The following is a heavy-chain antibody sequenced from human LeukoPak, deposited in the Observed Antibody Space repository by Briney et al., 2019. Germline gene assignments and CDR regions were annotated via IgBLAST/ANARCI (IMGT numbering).Heavy chain of an antibody. Sequence: ASVKVSCKASGGTFSSYAISWVRQAPGQGLEWMGGIIPIFGTANYAQKFQGRVTITADESTSTAYMELSSLRCEDTAVYYCARGQNRIAARPRDAFDIWGQGTMVTVSS. CDR2: IIPIFGTA. J-gene: IGHJ3*02. D-gene: IGHD6-6*01. CDR3: ARGQNRIAARPRDAFDI. CDR1: GGTFSSYA. V-gene: IGHV1-69*13.